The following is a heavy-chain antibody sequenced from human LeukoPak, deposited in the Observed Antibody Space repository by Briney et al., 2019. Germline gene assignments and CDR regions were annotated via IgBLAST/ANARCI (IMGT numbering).Heavy chain of an antibody. CDR2: IKPEGCVG. J-gene: IGHJ4*02. CDR3: ILKLVAAAGDH. V-gene: IGHV3-7*01. Sequence: GGSLRLSCAASGFTFSSYWMTWGRQAPGKGLEWVANIKPEGCVGYSLDHVGGRFISSRDNAGNSLYLQMNSLRVEDTAVYYCILKLVAAAGDHWGQGTLVIVSS. CDR1: GFTFSSYW. D-gene: IGHD6-13*01.